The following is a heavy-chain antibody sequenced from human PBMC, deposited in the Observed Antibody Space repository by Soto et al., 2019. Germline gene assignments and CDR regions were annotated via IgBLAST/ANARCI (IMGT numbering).Heavy chain of an antibody. V-gene: IGHV1-18*01. Sequence: GSVKVSCKASGYPFTSYGISLVRQAPGQGLEWMGWISAYNGNTNYAQKLQGRVTMTTDTSTSTAYMELRSLRSDDTAVYYCARKYQDYDILNGYYTFDYWGQGTMVTVSS. D-gene: IGHD3-9*01. CDR2: ISAYNGNT. CDR3: ARKYQDYDILNGYYTFDY. J-gene: IGHJ4*02. CDR1: GYPFTSYG.